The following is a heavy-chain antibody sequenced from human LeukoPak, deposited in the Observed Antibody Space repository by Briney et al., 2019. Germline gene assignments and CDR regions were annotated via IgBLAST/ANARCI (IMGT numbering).Heavy chain of an antibody. CDR3: ARDRVEMATTLGAFDI. Sequence: SVKVSCKASGYTFTSYYMHWVRQAPGQGLEWMGGIIPIFGTANYAQKFQGRVTITADESTSTAYMELSSLRSEDTAVYYCARDRVEMATTLGAFDIWGQGTMVTVSS. CDR1: GYTFTSYY. CDR2: IIPIFGTA. J-gene: IGHJ3*02. D-gene: IGHD5-24*01. V-gene: IGHV1-69*13.